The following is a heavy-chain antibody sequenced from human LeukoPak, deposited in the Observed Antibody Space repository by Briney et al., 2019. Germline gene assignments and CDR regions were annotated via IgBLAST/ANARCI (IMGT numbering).Heavy chain of an antibody. CDR2: ISYDGSNK. Sequence: GGSLRLSCAASGFTFSSYGMHWVRQAPGKGLEWVTVISYDGSNKYHADSVKGRFTISRDNSKNTLYLQMNSLRAEDTAVYYCAKDLKGGYYGSGSPDLDYWGQGTLVTVSS. V-gene: IGHV3-30*18. CDR1: GFTFSSYG. D-gene: IGHD3-10*01. J-gene: IGHJ4*02. CDR3: AKDLKGGYYGSGSPDLDY.